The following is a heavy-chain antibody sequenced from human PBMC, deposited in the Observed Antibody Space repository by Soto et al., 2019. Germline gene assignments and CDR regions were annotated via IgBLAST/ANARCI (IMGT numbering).Heavy chain of an antibody. CDR1: GGTFCSYA. V-gene: IGHV1-69*13. D-gene: IGHD6-19*01. CDR3: ARDQDRGCLVRRVPLRYYDMDV. Sequence: SVKVSCKASGGTFCSYAISWVRQAPGQGLEWMGGIIPLFVTANYAQKFQGRVTIASYECTSTAYMELSSLRSEDTAVYYCARDQDRGCLVRRVPLRYYDMDVCGQRTTVTV. J-gene: IGHJ6*02. CDR2: IIPLFVTA.